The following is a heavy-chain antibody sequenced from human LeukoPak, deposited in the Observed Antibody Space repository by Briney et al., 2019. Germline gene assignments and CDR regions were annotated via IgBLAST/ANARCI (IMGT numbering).Heavy chain of an antibody. D-gene: IGHD5-24*01. Sequence: GGSLRLSCATSGFTFSLYGMHWVRQAPGKGLVWLSAIRGRGGSTYYADSVKGRFTISSDISKNTYYLQMSSLRPEDTAVYYCAIFYNPITWGQGTLVTVSS. CDR2: IRGRGGST. J-gene: IGHJ4*02. CDR1: GFTFSLYG. CDR3: AIFYNPIT. V-gene: IGHV3-23*01.